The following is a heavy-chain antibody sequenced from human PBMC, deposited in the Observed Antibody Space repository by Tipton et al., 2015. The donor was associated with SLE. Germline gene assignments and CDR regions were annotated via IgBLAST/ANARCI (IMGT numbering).Heavy chain of an antibody. Sequence: TLSLTCTVSGDSINNHFGSWIRQSPGKGLEWIGYIYYTGSTNYNPSLKSRVTISVDTSKNQFSLKLSSVTAADTAVYYCARDQVGVGDLDFWGQGSLVTVSS. CDR1: GDSINNHF. CDR3: ARDQVGVGDLDF. CDR2: IYYTGST. D-gene: IGHD3-16*01. J-gene: IGHJ4*02. V-gene: IGHV4-59*11.